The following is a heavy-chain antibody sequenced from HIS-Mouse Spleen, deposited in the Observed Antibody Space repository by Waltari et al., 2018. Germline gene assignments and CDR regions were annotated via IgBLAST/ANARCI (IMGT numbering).Heavy chain of an antibody. J-gene: IGHJ4*02. Sequence: QVQLVESGGGVVQPGRSLRLSCAACGFTFGSYGMPWVRQAPGKGLEWVAVISYDGSNKYYADSVKGRFTISRDNSKNTLYLQMNSLRAEDTAVYYCAKDKHHAFDYWGQGTLVTVSS. V-gene: IGHV3-30*18. CDR1: GFTFGSYG. CDR2: ISYDGSNK. CDR3: AKDKHHAFDY.